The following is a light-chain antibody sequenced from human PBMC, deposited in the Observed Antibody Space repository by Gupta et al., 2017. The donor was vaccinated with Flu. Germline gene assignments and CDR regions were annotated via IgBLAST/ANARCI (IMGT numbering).Light chain of an antibody. CDR3: MQGSRWPWA. CDR2: QVS. CDR1: QSLVYSAGNTY. Sequence: DVVMTQSQLSLPVTLGQPASISCRSSQSLVYSAGNTYLHWFQQRPGQSPRRLIYQVSHRESGVPDRFSGSGSGTDFILKISRVEAEDVGVYYCMQGSRWPWAFGQGTKVEIK. V-gene: IGKV2-30*01. J-gene: IGKJ1*01.